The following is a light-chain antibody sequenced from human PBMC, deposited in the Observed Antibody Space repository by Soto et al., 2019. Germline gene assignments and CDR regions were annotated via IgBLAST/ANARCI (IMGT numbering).Light chain of an antibody. CDR3: QQRTNWPLT. CDR2: DAS. J-gene: IGKJ4*01. Sequence: EIVLTQSPATLSFSPGERATLSCRASQSVAKYLVWYQQKPGQAPRLLIYDASSRATGIPARFSGSGSGTDFSLNITSLEPEDFAVYYCQQRTNWPLTFGGGTKLEIK. CDR1: QSVAKY. V-gene: IGKV3-11*01.